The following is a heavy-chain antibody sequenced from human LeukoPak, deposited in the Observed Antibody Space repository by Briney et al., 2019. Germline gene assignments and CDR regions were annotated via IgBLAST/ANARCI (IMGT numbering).Heavy chain of an antibody. J-gene: IGHJ4*02. CDR3: ARQGYYFDY. V-gene: IGHV4-39*01. CDR2: IYYSGST. Sequence: SETLSLTCTVSGGSISSSSYYWGWIRQPPGKGLEWIGSIYYSGSTYYNPSLKSRVTISVDTSKNQFSLKLSSVTAADTAVYYCARQGYYFDYWGQGTLVTVSS. CDR1: GGSISSSSYY.